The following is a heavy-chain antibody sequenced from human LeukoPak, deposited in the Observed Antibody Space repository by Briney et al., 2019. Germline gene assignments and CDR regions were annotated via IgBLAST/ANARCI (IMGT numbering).Heavy chain of an antibody. CDR2: INQDGSEK. CDR3: VSRGCTANACFVPSFNCFDH. Sequence: GGSLRLSCAASGLTFSRYWLTWVRQAPGKGLEWVANINQDGSEKNYVDSVKGRFTISRDNAKSSLYLQMNSLRDEDTAVYHCVSRGCTANACFVPSFNCFDHWGQGSLVTVSS. J-gene: IGHJ4*02. V-gene: IGHV3-7*03. D-gene: IGHD2-8*02. CDR1: GLTFSRYW.